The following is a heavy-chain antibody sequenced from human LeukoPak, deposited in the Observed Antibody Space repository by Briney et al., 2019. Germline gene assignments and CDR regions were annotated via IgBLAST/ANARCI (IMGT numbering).Heavy chain of an antibody. J-gene: IGHJ4*02. Sequence: PSQTLSLTCTVSGASIISGGYYWSWIRQHPGKGLEWIGYIYYTGSTYYNPSLKNRLTISIDTSKSQFSLKLTSVTAADTAVYYCARDPIAYCGADCYSDWDQGTLVTVSS. CDR3: ARDPIAYCGADCYSD. D-gene: IGHD2-21*02. V-gene: IGHV4-31*03. CDR2: IYYTGST. CDR1: GASIISGGYY.